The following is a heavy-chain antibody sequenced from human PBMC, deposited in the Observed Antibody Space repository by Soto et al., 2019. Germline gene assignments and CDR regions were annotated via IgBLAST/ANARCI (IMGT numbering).Heavy chain of an antibody. CDR1: GGSISSGNHY. CDR2: IHYTGST. J-gene: IGHJ3*02. Sequence: QVQLQESGPGVVEPSQTLSLTCTISGGSISSGNHYWSWIRQHPGKGLEWIGYIHYTGSTYYNPSLESRVTISIVTSKNQFSLKLNTVTVADPAVFYCAREVIAPADSDAFDIWGQGKMVTVSS. CDR3: AREVIAPADSDAFDI. D-gene: IGHD6-13*01. V-gene: IGHV4-31*03.